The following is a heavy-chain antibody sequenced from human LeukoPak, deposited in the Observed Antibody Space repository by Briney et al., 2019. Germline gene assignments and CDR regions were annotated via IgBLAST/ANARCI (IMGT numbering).Heavy chain of an antibody. CDR3: ARGTERASWFDP. CDR1: GGSFSSSSYS. V-gene: IGHV4-30-2*01. J-gene: IGHJ5*02. Sequence: PSETLSLTCTVSGGSFSSSSYSWGWIRQPPGKGLEWIGYIYHSGSTYYNPSLKSRVSISVDRSKNQFSLKVTSVTAADTAVYYCARGTERASWFDPWGQGTLVTVSS. D-gene: IGHD1-1*01. CDR2: IYHSGST.